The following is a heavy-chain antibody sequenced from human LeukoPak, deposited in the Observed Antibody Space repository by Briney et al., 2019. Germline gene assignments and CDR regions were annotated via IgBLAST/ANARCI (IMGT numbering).Heavy chain of an antibody. V-gene: IGHV3-49*04. CDR3: TSARGAVGDY. D-gene: IGHD6-13*01. J-gene: IGHJ4*02. CDR1: GFTYGDYA. CDR2: IRSKASGGTT. Sequence: GGSLRLSCTDTGFTYGDYATSGVRQAPGKGLEWVGFIRSKASGGTTEYAASVKGRFTISRDDSESIAYLQMNSLKTEDTAVYFCTSARGAVGDYWGQGTLVTVSS.